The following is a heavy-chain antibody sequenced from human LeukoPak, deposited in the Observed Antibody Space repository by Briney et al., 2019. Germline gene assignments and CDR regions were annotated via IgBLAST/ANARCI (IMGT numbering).Heavy chain of an antibody. CDR2: ISSSSSYI. D-gene: IGHD3-3*01. Sequence: GGSLRLSCAASGFSFSSYSMNWVRQAPGKGLEWVSSISSSSSYIYYADSLKGRFTISRDNAKNSLYLQMNSLRAEDTAVYYCAVLKRLRFLDPIDYWGLGTLVTVSS. CDR3: AVLKRLRFLDPIDY. J-gene: IGHJ4*02. CDR1: GFSFSSYS. V-gene: IGHV3-21*01.